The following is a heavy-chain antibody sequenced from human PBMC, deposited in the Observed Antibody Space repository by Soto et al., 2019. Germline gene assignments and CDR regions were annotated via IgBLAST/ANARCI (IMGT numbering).Heavy chain of an antibody. CDR3: AKDRYRAHIKDFDY. D-gene: IGHD3-9*01. Sequence: GGSRRLSCAASGFTFSRYAMSWVRQAPGKGLEWVSAISGSGGSTYYADSVEGRFTISRDNSKNTLYLQMNSLRAEDTAVYYCAKDRYRAHIKDFDYWGQGTLVTVSS. J-gene: IGHJ4*02. CDR2: ISGSGGST. V-gene: IGHV3-23*01. CDR1: GFTFSRYA.